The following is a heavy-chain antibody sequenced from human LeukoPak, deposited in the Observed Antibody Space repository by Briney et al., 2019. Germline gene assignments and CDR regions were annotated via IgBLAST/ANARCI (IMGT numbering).Heavy chain of an antibody. V-gene: IGHV5-51*01. Sequence: GESLKISCKGSGYSFSSYWIGWVRQMPGKGLEWMGIIYPGDSDTRYSPSFQGQVTISADKFISTAYLQWSSLKASDTAMYYCARRRSSTQYTNWFDPWGQGTLVTVSS. CDR1: GYSFSSYW. CDR3: ARRRSSTQYTNWFDP. CDR2: IYPGDSDT. J-gene: IGHJ5*02. D-gene: IGHD6-13*01.